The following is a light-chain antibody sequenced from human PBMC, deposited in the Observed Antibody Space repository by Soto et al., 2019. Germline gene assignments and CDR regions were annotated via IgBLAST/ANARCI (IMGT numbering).Light chain of an antibody. CDR3: SSYAGSNTVV. V-gene: IGLV2-8*01. J-gene: IGLJ2*01. Sequence: QSALTQPPSASGSPGQSVTISCTGTSSDVGGYNYVSWYQQQSGKAPKLMIYEVSKRPSGVPDRFSGSKSGNTASLTVSGLQAEEEADYYCSSYAGSNTVVFGGGTKLTVL. CDR2: EVS. CDR1: SSDVGGYNY.